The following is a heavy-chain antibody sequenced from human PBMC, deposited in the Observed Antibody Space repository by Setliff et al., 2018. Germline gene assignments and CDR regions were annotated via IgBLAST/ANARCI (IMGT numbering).Heavy chain of an antibody. V-gene: IGHV4-34*01. CDR3: ARGRNIAARLLDS. CDR2: INHRGST. J-gene: IGHJ4*02. Sequence: SETLSLTCTVSGGSIRGHYWSWIRQPPEKGLEWIGEINHRGSTNYNPSLKSRVTISIDTSKDQFSLKLISMTAADTAVYYCARGRNIAARLLDSWGQGTLVTVSS. D-gene: IGHD6-6*01. CDR1: GGSIRGHY.